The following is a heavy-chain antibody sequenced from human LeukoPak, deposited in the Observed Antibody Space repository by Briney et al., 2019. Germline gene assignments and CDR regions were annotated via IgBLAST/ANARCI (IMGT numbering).Heavy chain of an antibody. J-gene: IGHJ4*02. CDR1: GFTFSSYE. Sequence: GGSLRLSCAASGFTFSSYEMNWVRQAPGKRLEWVSYISSSGSTIYYADSVKGRFTISRDNAKNSLYLQMNSLRAEDTAVYYCARGREWGGLLSPARPQDFDYWGQGTLVTVSS. CDR3: ARGREWGGLLSPARPQDFDY. D-gene: IGHD3-16*01. CDR2: ISSSGSTI. V-gene: IGHV3-48*03.